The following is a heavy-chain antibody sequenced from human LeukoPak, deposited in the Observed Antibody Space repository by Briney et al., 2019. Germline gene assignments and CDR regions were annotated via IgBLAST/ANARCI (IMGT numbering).Heavy chain of an antibody. CDR1: GFTFSSYS. Sequence: GGSLRLSCAASGFTFSSYSMSWVRRAPGTGLEWVSSISGSSSHIYYADSVKGRFTISRDNAKNSLYLQMNSLRAEDTAVYYCAREVGARCNDYWGQGTLVTVSS. V-gene: IGHV3-21*06. J-gene: IGHJ4*02. CDR3: AREVGARCNDY. D-gene: IGHD1-26*01. CDR2: ISGSSSHI.